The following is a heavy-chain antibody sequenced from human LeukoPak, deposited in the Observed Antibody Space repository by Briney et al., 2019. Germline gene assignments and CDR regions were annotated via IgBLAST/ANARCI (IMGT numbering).Heavy chain of an antibody. CDR1: GDSISNFY. J-gene: IGHJ3*02. CDR3: ARVLIAGGYILTGYSSNHAFDI. V-gene: IGHV4-4*07. CDR2: IYTSGST. D-gene: IGHD3-9*01. Sequence: SETLSLTCTVSGDSISNFYWSWIRQPAGKGLEWIGRIYTSGSTNYNPSLKSRVATSVDTSKNQFSLKLSSVTAADTAVYYCARVLIAGGYILTGYSSNHAFDIWGQGTMVTVSS.